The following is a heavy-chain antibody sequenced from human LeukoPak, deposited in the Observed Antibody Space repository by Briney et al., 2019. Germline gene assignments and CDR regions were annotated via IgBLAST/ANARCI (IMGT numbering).Heavy chain of an antibody. D-gene: IGHD4-17*01. V-gene: IGHV1-18*01. J-gene: IGHJ6*03. CDR1: GYTFSSHG. Sequence: ASVKVSCKASGYTFSSHGNIWVRQAPGQGLEWMGWISAYNGDTNYAQKFQGRVTMTTDTSTSTAYMEVRNLRSDDTAVYYCAKAAMGRTVTTADMDVWGKGTTVTISS. CDR2: ISAYNGDT. CDR3: AKAAMGRTVTTADMDV.